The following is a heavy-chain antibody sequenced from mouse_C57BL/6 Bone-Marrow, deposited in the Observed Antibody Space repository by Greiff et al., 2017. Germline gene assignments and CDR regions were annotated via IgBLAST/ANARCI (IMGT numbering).Heavy chain of an antibody. D-gene: IGHD1-1*01. CDR3: ARGIYYGSSYDFFDN. V-gene: IGHV1-69*01. CDR2: IDPSDSYT. J-gene: IGHJ2*01. Sequence: QVQLQQPGAELVMPGASVKLSCKASGYTFTSYWMHWVKQRPGQGLQWIGEIDPSDSYTNYNQKFKGKSTLTVYKSSSTAYMQLSCLTTEDSAVYYCARGIYYGSSYDFFDNWGQGTTLTVSS. CDR1: GYTFTSYW.